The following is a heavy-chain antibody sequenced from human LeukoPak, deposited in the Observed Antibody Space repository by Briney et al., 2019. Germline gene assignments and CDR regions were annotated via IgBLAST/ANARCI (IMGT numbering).Heavy chain of an antibody. Sequence: TTSETLSLXCAVYGGSFSGYYWSWIRQPPGKGLEWIGEINHSGSTNYNPSLKSRVTISVDTSKNQFSLKLSSVTAADTAVYYCARGPRAMRYSSGWTLGYWGQGTLVTVSS. D-gene: IGHD6-19*01. V-gene: IGHV4-34*01. J-gene: IGHJ4*02. CDR1: GGSFSGYY. CDR2: INHSGST. CDR3: ARGPRAMRYSSGWTLGY.